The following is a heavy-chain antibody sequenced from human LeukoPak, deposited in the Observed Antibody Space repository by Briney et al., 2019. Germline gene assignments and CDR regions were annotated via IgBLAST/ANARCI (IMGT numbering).Heavy chain of an antibody. CDR1: GGTFSSYA. D-gene: IGHD3-22*01. V-gene: IGHV1-69*05. Sequence: GSSVKVSCKASGGTFSSYAISWVRQAPGQGVEWMGGIIPIFGTANYAQKFQGIVTITTDESTSTAYMELSSLRSEDTAVYYCARGYDSSGYCLDYWGQGTLVTVSS. CDR2: IIPIFGTA. J-gene: IGHJ4*02. CDR3: ARGYDSSGYCLDY.